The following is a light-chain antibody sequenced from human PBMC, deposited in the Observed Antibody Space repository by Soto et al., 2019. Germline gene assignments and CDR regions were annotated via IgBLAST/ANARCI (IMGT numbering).Light chain of an antibody. Sequence: QSVLPQPASVSGSPGQSITIPCTGTSSDIGGYDYVSWYQQRPGKAPKLMIYDVTNRPSGVSNRFSGSKSGDTASLTISGLQAEDEADYYCSSYTSTNTPLVFGTGTKVT. J-gene: IGLJ1*01. CDR2: DVT. V-gene: IGLV2-14*01. CDR1: SSDIGGYDY. CDR3: SSYTSTNTPLV.